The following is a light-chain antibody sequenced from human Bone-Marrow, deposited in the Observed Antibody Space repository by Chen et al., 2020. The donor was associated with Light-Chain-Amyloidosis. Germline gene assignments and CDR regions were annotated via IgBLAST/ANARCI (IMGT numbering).Light chain of an antibody. V-gene: IGKV3-11*01. CDR3: QQRGSWPLIT. Sequence: VLTQSPATLSLSPGERASLFCTASQGIGTYLAWYRQQPGQAPRLLIYDASNRATDIPARFTAWGSGTDFTRTITNLEPEDFAVYYCQQRGSWPLITFGQGTRLEIK. CDR2: DAS. J-gene: IGKJ5*01. CDR1: QGIGTY.